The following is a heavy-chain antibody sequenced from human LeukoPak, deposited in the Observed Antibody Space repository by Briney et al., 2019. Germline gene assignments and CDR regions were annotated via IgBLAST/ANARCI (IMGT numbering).Heavy chain of an antibody. CDR3: ARRRGYCSSTSCSLGFDY. CDR1: GGSFSGYY. Sequence: SETLSLTCAVYGGSFSGYYWGWIRQPPGKGLEWIGSIYYSGSTYYNPSLKSRVTISVDTSKNQFSLKLSSVTAADTAVYYCARRRGYCSSTSCSLGFDYWGQGTLVTVSS. V-gene: IGHV4-34*01. J-gene: IGHJ4*02. CDR2: IYYSGST. D-gene: IGHD2-2*01.